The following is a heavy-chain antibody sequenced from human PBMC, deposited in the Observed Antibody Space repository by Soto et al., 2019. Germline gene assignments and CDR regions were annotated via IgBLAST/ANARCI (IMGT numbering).Heavy chain of an antibody. V-gene: IGHV1-3*01. CDR2: INAGNGNT. CDR1: GYTFTSYA. J-gene: IGHJ6*02. D-gene: IGHD2-2*02. CDR3: ARALRAAATPGYYYGMDV. Sequence: ASVKVSCKASGYTFTSYAMHWVRQAPGQRLEWMGWINAGNGNTKYSQKFQGRVTITRDTSASTAYMELSSLRSEDTAVYYCARALRAAATPGYYYGMDVWGQGTTVTVSS.